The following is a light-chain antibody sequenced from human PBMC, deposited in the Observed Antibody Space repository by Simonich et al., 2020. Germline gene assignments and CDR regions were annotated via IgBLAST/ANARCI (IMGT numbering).Light chain of an antibody. J-gene: IGLJ3*02. V-gene: IGLV6-57*03. CDR3: QSYDSSNRV. Sequence: NFMLTQPHSVSEYPGKTVTIPCTRSSGSIASNYVHWYPQRPGSAPTTVIYADNQRPSGVPARFSGSIDSSSNSASLTISGLKTEDEADDYCQSYDSSNRVFGGGTKLTVL. CDR2: ADN. CDR1: SGSIASNY.